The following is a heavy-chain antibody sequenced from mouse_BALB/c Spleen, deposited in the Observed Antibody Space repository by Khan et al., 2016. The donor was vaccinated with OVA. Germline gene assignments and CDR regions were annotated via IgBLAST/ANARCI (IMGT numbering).Heavy chain of an antibody. CDR2: IYPGNSDT. CDR1: GYSFTSYL. V-gene: IGHV1-5*01. CDR3: TRGGYSSFAY. D-gene: IGHD1-3*01. Sequence: VQLKQSGTVLARPGASVKMSCKASGYSFTSYLIHWVKQRPGQGLEWIGDIYPGNSDTSYNQKFKDKAKLNAGTSASTAYMELSSLTNEDSAVYYCTRGGYSSFAYWGQVTLVTVSA. J-gene: IGHJ3*01.